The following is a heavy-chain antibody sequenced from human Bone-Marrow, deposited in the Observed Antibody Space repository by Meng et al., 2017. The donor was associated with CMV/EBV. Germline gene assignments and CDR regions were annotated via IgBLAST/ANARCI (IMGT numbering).Heavy chain of an antibody. CDR3: ARDTSDFWSGYHYYYYGMDV. Sequence: GGSLRLSCAASGFTFSDYEMNWVRQAPGRGLEWVSYISDRGGSTYYADSVKGRFTISRDNSKNSLYLQMNSLRAEDTAVYYCARDTSDFWSGYHYYYYGMDVWGQGTTVTVSS. D-gene: IGHD3-3*01. CDR2: ISDRGGST. V-gene: IGHV3-48*03. J-gene: IGHJ6*02. CDR1: GFTFSDYE.